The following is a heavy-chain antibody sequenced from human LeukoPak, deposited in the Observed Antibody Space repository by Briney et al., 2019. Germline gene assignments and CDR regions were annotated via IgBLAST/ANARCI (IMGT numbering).Heavy chain of an antibody. D-gene: IGHD3-16*01. Sequence: PGGSLRLSCAASGFTFSSYAMSWVRQAPGKGLEWVSAISGSGGSTYYADSVKGRFTISRDNSRDPLYLQMNSLRAEDTGVYYCAKGYYDYVWGSYYFDYWGQGTLVTVS. CDR1: GFTFSSYA. J-gene: IGHJ4*02. CDR3: AKGYYDYVWGSYYFDY. V-gene: IGHV3-23*01. CDR2: ISGSGGST.